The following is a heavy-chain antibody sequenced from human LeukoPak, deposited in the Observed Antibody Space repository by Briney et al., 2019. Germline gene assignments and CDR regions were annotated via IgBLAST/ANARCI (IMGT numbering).Heavy chain of an antibody. CDR2: IYYSGST. Sequence: SETLSLTRTVSGGSISSSSYYWGWIRQPPGKGLEWIGSIYYSGSTYYNPSLKSRVTISVDTSKNQFSLKLSSVTAADTAVYYCARGSPTSYYGMDVWGQGTTVTVSS. CDR3: ARGSPTSYYGMDV. V-gene: IGHV4-39*07. CDR1: GGSISSSSYY. J-gene: IGHJ6*02. D-gene: IGHD1-26*01.